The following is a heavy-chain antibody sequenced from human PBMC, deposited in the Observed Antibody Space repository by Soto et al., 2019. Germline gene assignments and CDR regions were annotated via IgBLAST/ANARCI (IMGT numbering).Heavy chain of an antibody. CDR2: ISYDGSNK. Sequence: QVQLVESGGGVVQPGRSLRLSCAASGFTFSSYGMHWVRQAPGKGLEWVAVISYDGSNKYYADSVKGRFTISRDNSKNMLYLQMNSLRAEDTAGYYCAKDLEKGRGGYYYGGMDVWGQGTTVTVSS. V-gene: IGHV3-30*18. D-gene: IGHD1-1*01. CDR1: GFTFSSYG. J-gene: IGHJ6*02. CDR3: AKDLEKGRGGYYYGGMDV.